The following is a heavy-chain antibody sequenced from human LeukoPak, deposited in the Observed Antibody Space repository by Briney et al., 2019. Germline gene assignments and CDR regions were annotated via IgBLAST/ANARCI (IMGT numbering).Heavy chain of an antibody. D-gene: IGHD3-3*01. CDR3: ARDWKDYDFWSGWGYYYYYYMDV. V-gene: IGHV4-59*12. Sequence: SETLSLTCTVSGGSISSYYWSWIRQPPGKGLEWIGYIYYSGSTNYNPSLKSRVTISVDTSKNQFSLKLSSVTAADTAVYYCARDWKDYDFWSGWGYYYYYYMDVWGKGTTVTVSS. CDR1: GGSISSYY. J-gene: IGHJ6*03. CDR2: IYYSGST.